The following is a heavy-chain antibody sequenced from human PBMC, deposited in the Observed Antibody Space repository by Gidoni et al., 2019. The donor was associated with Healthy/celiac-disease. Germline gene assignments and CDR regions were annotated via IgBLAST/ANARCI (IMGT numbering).Heavy chain of an antibody. CDR1: GFTFSSYS. V-gene: IGHV3-48*02. CDR3: ARTSLLGGNAQRRAFDI. CDR2: ISSSSSTI. Sequence: EVQLVESGGGLVQPGGSLRLSCAASGFTFSSYSMNWVRQAPGKGLEWVSYISSSSSTIYYADSVKGRFTISRDNAKNSLYLQMNSLRDEDTAVYYCARTSLLGGNAQRRAFDIWGQGTMVTVSS. J-gene: IGHJ3*02. D-gene: IGHD2-15*01.